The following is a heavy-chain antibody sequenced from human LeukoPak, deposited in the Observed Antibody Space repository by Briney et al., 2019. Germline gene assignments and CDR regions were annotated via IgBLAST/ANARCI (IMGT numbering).Heavy chain of an antibody. CDR2: IGSSSSYI. J-gene: IGHJ4*02. D-gene: IGHD3-3*01. V-gene: IGHV3-21*01. Sequence: PGGSLRLSCAASGFTFSSYSMNWVRQAPGKGLEWVSSIGSSSSYIYYADSVKGRFAISRDNAKNSLYLQMNSLRAEDTAVYYCARCAYDFWSGYYAGDSYFDYWGQGTLVTVSS. CDR1: GFTFSSYS. CDR3: ARCAYDFWSGYYAGDSYFDY.